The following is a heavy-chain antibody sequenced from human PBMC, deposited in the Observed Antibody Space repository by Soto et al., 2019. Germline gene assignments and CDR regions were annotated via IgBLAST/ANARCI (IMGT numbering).Heavy chain of an antibody. V-gene: IGHV2-5*02. CDR2: IYWDDDK. CDR1: GFSLSTSGVG. Sequence: QITLKESGPTLVKPTQTLTLTCTFSGFSLSTSGVGVGWIRQPSGKALEWLALIYWDDDKRYSPSLKSRLTITKDTSKNQVVLTTTNMDPVDTATYYCAHRNYDFWSGSPSSWFDPWGQGTLVTVSS. D-gene: IGHD3-3*01. CDR3: AHRNYDFWSGSPSSWFDP. J-gene: IGHJ5*02.